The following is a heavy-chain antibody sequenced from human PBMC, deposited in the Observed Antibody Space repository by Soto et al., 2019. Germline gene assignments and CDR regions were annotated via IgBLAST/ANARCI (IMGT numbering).Heavy chain of an antibody. CDR3: ATSPRFAFDF. Sequence: QVQLQESGPGLVKPSETLSLICTVSGGSVSGDKNYWSWIRQSPGKGLECIGYISYSGATNYNPSLNSRLTISVDRSKNQFALKLSSVTASDTALYYCATSPRFAFDFWGQGTTVIVSS. D-gene: IGHD3-16*01. J-gene: IGHJ3*01. CDR2: ISYSGAT. V-gene: IGHV4-61*01. CDR1: GGSVSGDKNY.